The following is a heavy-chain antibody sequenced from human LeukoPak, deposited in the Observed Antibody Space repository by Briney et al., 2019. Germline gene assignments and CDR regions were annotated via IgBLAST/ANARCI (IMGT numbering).Heavy chain of an antibody. CDR3: ARSQVVYATAEFDY. Sequence: GAPVKVSCKASGGTFSSYAISWVGQAPGQGLEWMGWINPNSGGTNYAQKFQGRVTMTRDTSISTAYMELSRLRSDDTAVYYCARSQVVYATAEFDYWGQGTLVTVSS. J-gene: IGHJ4*02. CDR2: INPNSGGT. CDR1: GGTFSSYA. V-gene: IGHV1-2*02. D-gene: IGHD2-8*02.